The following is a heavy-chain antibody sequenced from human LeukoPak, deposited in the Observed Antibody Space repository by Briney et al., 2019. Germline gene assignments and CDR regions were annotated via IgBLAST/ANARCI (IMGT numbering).Heavy chain of an antibody. CDR2: ISGSGGTT. Sequence: PGGSLRLSCAASGFTFSSYAMSWVRQPPGKGLDWVSAISGSGGTTYYADSVKGRFTISRDNSKNTLYLQMNSLRAEDTAVYYCAKGGHDSYGTYFDYWGQGTLVTVSS. V-gene: IGHV3-23*01. J-gene: IGHJ4*02. CDR3: AKGGHDSYGTYFDY. CDR1: GFTFSSYA. D-gene: IGHD5-18*01.